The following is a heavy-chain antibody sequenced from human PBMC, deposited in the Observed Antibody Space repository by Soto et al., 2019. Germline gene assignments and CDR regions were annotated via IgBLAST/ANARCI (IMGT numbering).Heavy chain of an antibody. CDR2: IWHDGSNK. D-gene: IGHD3-3*01. CDR1: GFTFSSYG. J-gene: IGHJ6*02. V-gene: IGHV3-33*01. Sequence: PGGSLRLSCGASGFTFSSYGMHWVRQAPGKGLEWVAVIWHDGSNKYYADSVKGRFTISRDNSKNTLYLQMNSLRAEDTAVYYCARDPAKWLLFPVGAGYYGMDVWGQGTTVTVSS. CDR3: ARDPAKWLLFPVGAGYYGMDV.